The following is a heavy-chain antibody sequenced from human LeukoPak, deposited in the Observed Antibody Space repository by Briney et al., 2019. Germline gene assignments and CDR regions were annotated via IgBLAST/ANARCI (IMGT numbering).Heavy chain of an antibody. V-gene: IGHV3-30*02. D-gene: IGHD3-3*01. Sequence: PGGSLRLSCAASGFTFSSYSMNWVRQAPGKGLEWVAFIRYDGSNKYYADSVKGRFTISRDNSKNTLYLQMNSLRAEDTAVYYCAKDLERIDDFWSGLDYWGQGTLVTVSS. CDR3: AKDLERIDDFWSGLDY. J-gene: IGHJ4*02. CDR1: GFTFSSYS. CDR2: IRYDGSNK.